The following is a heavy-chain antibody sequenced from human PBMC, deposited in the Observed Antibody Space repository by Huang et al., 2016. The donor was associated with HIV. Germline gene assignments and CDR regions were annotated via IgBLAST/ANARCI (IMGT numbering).Heavy chain of an antibody. CDR3: ARRGYYYDGSGFPGFDP. Sequence: QVQLQLWGAGLLKPSETLSLTCAVYGGSFNGFYWSWIRQPPGKGLEWIGEINETGNTNSDPSLRGRVTMSVNTSKKQFSLQVKSVTVADTAIYYCARRGYYYDGSGFPGFDPWGRGALATVSS. J-gene: IGHJ5*02. CDR2: INETGNT. V-gene: IGHV4-34*02. CDR1: GGSFNGFY. D-gene: IGHD3-22*01.